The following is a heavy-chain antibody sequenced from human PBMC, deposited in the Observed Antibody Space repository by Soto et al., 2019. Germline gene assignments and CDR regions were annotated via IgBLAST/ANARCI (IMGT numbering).Heavy chain of an antibody. D-gene: IGHD3-22*01. J-gene: IGHJ4*02. Sequence: SETLSLTCTVFGGSISRSSFHWGWIRQPPGKGLDWIESIYYSGSTDYNPSLKSRGTISVDTSRNQFSLKLSSVTAADTAVYYCARQGYYYNSIGYSFDYWRQGALVTVSA. V-gene: IGHV4-39*01. CDR3: ARQGYYYNSIGYSFDY. CDR2: IYYSGST. CDR1: GGSISRSSFH.